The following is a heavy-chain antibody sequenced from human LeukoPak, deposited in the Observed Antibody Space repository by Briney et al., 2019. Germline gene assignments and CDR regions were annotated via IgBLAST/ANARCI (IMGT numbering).Heavy chain of an antibody. D-gene: IGHD1-26*01. Sequence: SVKVSCKASGGTFSSYAISWVRQAPGQGLEWMGGIIPIFGTANYAQKFQGRVTIIADESTSTAYMELSSLRSEDTAVYYCARESGSYEAYFDYWGQGTLVTVSS. V-gene: IGHV1-69*01. J-gene: IGHJ4*02. CDR3: ARESGSYEAYFDY. CDR2: IIPIFGTA. CDR1: GGTFSSYA.